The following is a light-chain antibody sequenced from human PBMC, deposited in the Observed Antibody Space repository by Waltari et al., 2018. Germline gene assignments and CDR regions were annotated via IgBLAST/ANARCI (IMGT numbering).Light chain of an antibody. CDR2: WAS. V-gene: IGKV4-1*01. CDR3: QQYYSTPGT. J-gene: IGKJ4*01. Sequence: DIVMTQPPDSLAVSLGARATINCKSSPSVLYSSHNKNYLAWYQQKPGQPPKLLIYWASTRESGVPDRFSGSGSGTDFTLTISSLQAEDVAVYYCQQYYSTPGTFGGGTKVEIK. CDR1: PSVLYSSHNKNY.